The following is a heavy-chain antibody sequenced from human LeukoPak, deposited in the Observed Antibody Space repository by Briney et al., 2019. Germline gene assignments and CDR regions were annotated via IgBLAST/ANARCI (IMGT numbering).Heavy chain of an antibody. CDR2: IYYSGST. V-gene: IGHV4-31*03. Sequence: PSETLSLTCIVSGGSISSGIYYWSWTRQHPGKGLEWIGYIYYSGSTYYNPSLKSRVTISVDTSKNQFPLKLSPVTAADTAVYYCAREITMVRGVPDYWGQGTLVTVSS. J-gene: IGHJ4*02. CDR3: AREITMVRGVPDY. CDR1: GGSISSGIYY. D-gene: IGHD3-10*01.